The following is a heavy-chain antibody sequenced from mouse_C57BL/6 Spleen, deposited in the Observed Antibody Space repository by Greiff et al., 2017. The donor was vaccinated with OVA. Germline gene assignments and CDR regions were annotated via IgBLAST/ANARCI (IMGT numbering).Heavy chain of an antibody. CDR1: GYTFTDYE. CDR3: TRYRDYDYHTGYFDV. Sequence: QVQLKQSGAELVRPGASVTLSCKASGYTFTDYEMHWVKQTPVHGLEWIGAIDPETGGTAYNQKFKGKAILTADKSSSTAYMELRSLTSEDSAVYYCTRYRDYDYHTGYFDVWGTGTTVTVSS. V-gene: IGHV1-15*01. D-gene: IGHD2-4*01. CDR2: IDPETGGT. J-gene: IGHJ1*03.